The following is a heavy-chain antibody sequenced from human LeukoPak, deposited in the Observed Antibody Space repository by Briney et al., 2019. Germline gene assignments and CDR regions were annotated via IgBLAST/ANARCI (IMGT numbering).Heavy chain of an antibody. CDR3: ARGGITIFGNYYYMDV. J-gene: IGHJ6*03. CDR1: GFTFDDYG. V-gene: IGHV3-20*04. D-gene: IGHD3-3*01. Sequence: GGSLRLSCAASGFTFDDYGMSWVRQAPGKGLEWVSGINWNGGSTGYADSVKGRFTISRDNAKNSLYLQMNSLRAEDTALYYCARGGITIFGNYYYMDVWGKGTTVTVSS. CDR2: INWNGGST.